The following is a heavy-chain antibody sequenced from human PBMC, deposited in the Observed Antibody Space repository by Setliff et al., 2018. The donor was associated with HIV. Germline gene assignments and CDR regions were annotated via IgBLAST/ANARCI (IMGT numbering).Heavy chain of an antibody. J-gene: IGHJ4*02. CDR2: IQYDGNNE. CDR1: GFTFSHFG. D-gene: IGHD2-15*01. Sequence: GGSLRLSCAASGFTFSHFGMHWVRQAPGKGLEWVTFIQYDGNNEYYADSVKGRFTISRDNAKNMLYLQMNSLRPEDTVVYYCVKEDITYDSWGQGTLVTVSS. CDR3: VKEDITYDS. V-gene: IGHV3-30*02.